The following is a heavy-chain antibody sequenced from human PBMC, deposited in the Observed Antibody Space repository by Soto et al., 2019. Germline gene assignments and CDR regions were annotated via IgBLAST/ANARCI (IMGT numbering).Heavy chain of an antibody. CDR3: AKVPIMVRPPYYFDY. CDR1: GLTFSSYA. CDR2: ISGSGGST. Sequence: PGGSLRLSCAASGLTFSSYAMSWVRQAPGKGLEWVSAISGSGGSTYYADSVKGRFTISRDNSKNTLYLQMNSLRAEDTAVYYCAKVPIMVRPPYYFDYWGQGTLVTVSS. J-gene: IGHJ4*02. D-gene: IGHD3-10*01. V-gene: IGHV3-23*01.